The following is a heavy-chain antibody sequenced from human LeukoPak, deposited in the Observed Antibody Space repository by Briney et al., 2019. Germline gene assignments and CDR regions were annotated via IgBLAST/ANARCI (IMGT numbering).Heavy chain of an antibody. Sequence: GGSLRLSCAASGFTFSNFWMNWVRQAPGKGLEWEAIIKQDGSEKYYVDSVQGRFTISRDNAKNSVYLQMNSLRAEDTAVYYCATANVYYYGSWTDYWGQGKLVTVSS. CDR1: GFTFSNFW. CDR3: ATANVYYYGSWTDY. CDR2: IKQDGSEK. D-gene: IGHD3-10*01. J-gene: IGHJ4*02. V-gene: IGHV3-7*01.